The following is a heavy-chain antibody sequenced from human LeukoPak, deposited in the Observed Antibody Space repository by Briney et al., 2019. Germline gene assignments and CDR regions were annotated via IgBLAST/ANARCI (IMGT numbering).Heavy chain of an antibody. V-gene: IGHV3-7*01. CDR3: AREFGVPVDY. Sequence: GALRLSRAATGFTFSSYWMSWVRQAPGKGLEWVANIKQDGSEKYYVDSVKGRFTISRDNAKNSLYLQMNSLRAEDTAVYYCAREFGVPVDYWGQGTLVTVSS. CDR2: IKQDGSEK. J-gene: IGHJ4*02. CDR1: GFTFSSYW. D-gene: IGHD3-3*01.